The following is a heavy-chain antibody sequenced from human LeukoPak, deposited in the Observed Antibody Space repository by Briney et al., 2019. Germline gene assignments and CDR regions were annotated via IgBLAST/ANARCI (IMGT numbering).Heavy chain of an antibody. CDR3: ARGGFSYYHGSGSHPY. J-gene: IGHJ4*02. CDR2: INHTGST. Sequence: PSETLSLTCAVYGGPFSGYYWSWIRQPPGKGLEWIGEINHTGSTNYNPSPKRRVTISVDTSKNQFSLKLSSVTAADTAVYYCARGGFSYYHGSGSHPYWGQGALVTVSS. D-gene: IGHD3-10*01. CDR1: GGPFSGYY. V-gene: IGHV4-34*01.